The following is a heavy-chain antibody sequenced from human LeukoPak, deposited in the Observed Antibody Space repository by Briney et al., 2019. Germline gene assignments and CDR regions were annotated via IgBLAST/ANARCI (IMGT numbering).Heavy chain of an antibody. CDR2: ISGSGGST. V-gene: IGHV3-23*01. Sequence: GGSLRLSCAASGFTFSSYWMHWVRQAPGKGLVWVSGISGSGGSTYYADSVKGRFTISRDNSKNTLYLQMNSLRAEDTAVYYCAKRGNYVAWGGQGTLVTVSS. D-gene: IGHD1-7*01. CDR3: AKRGNYVAW. CDR1: GFTFSSYW. J-gene: IGHJ4*02.